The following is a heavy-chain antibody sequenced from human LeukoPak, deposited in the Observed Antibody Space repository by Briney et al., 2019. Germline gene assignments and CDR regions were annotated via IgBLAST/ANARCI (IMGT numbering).Heavy chain of an antibody. D-gene: IGHD2-2*01. J-gene: IGHJ5*02. CDR1: GGSFSGYY. V-gene: IGHV4-34*01. CDR3: ASHPLGYCSSTSCYPRWVDP. Sequence: SETLSLTCAVYGGSFSGYYWSWIRQPPGKGLEWIGEINHSGSTNYNPPLKSRVTISVDTSKNQFSLKLSSVTAADTAVYYCASHPLGYCSSTSCYPRWVDPWGQGTLVTVSS. CDR2: INHSGST.